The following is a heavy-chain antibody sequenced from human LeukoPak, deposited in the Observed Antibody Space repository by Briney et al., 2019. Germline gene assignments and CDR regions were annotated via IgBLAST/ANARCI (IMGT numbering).Heavy chain of an antibody. J-gene: IGHJ4*02. D-gene: IGHD6-19*01. Sequence: QAAGSLRLSCAASGFTFSSYGMHWVRQAPGKGLEWVAVIWYDGSNKYYADSVKGRFTISRDNSKNTLYLQMNSLRAEDTAVYYCARDHSSGWYSDYFDYWGQGTLVTVSS. CDR1: GFTFSSYG. V-gene: IGHV3-33*01. CDR2: IWYDGSNK. CDR3: ARDHSSGWYSDYFDY.